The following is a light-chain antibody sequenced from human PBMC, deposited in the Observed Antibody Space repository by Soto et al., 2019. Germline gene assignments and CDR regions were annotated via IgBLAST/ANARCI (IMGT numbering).Light chain of an antibody. V-gene: IGKV3-11*01. Sequence: EVVLTQSPATLSLSPGERSTLSCRTSQSVRNYLAWYQPTPGQAPRLLIYDASNRATGIPARFSGSGSGTDFTLTISSLEPEDFAVYYCQQRYSGWTFGQGTKVDIK. CDR1: QSVRNY. J-gene: IGKJ1*01. CDR2: DAS. CDR3: QQRYSGWT.